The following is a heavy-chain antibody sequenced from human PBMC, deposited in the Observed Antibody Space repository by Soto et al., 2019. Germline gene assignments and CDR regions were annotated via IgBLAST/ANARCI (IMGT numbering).Heavy chain of an antibody. J-gene: IGHJ5*02. D-gene: IGHD3-10*01. CDR1: GGSIRSYY. CDR2: IYYSGST. V-gene: IGHV4-59*01. Sequence: PAETLSLTCTVCGGSIRSYYWSWIRQPPGKGLEWIGYIYYSGSTNYNPSLKSRVTISLDTSKNQFSLKLSSVTAADTAVYYCARDPGYGSGSYYTYNWFDPWGQGTLVTVPS. CDR3: ARDPGYGSGSYYTYNWFDP.